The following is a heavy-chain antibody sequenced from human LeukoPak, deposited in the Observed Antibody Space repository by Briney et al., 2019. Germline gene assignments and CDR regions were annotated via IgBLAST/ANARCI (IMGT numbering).Heavy chain of an antibody. Sequence: PGGSLRLSCAASGFTFSSYAMSWVRQAPGKGLEWVSVISGSGRSTDYADSVKGRFTISRDNSKNTLYLQMNSLRAGDTAVYYCAKASIYCSSTSCPLGYFDYWGQGTLVTVSS. CDR1: GFTFSSYA. CDR3: AKASIYCSSTSCPLGYFDY. D-gene: IGHD2-2*01. CDR2: ISGSGRST. V-gene: IGHV3-23*01. J-gene: IGHJ4*02.